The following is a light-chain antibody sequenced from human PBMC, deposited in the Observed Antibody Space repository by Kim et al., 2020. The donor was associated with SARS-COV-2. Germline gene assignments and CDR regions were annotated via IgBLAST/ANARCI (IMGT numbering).Light chain of an antibody. J-gene: IGKJ1*01. CDR1: QSVYTTY. CDR3: QQYGDSVT. CDR2: GAS. V-gene: IGKV3-20*01. Sequence: LSPGERATLSCRASQSVYTTYLAWYHQKPGQSPRLLIYGASNRATGIPDRFRGSGSGTDFTLTISRLESEDIGVYFCQQYGDSVTFGQGTKVDIK.